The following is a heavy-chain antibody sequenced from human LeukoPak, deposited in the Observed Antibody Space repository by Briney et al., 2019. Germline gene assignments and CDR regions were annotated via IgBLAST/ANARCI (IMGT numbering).Heavy chain of an antibody. CDR2: IYYSGTT. V-gene: IGHV4-59*11. Sequence: PSETLSLTCTVSGGSISSLYWSWIRQPPGKGLEFIGYIYYSGTTNYNPSLKSRVTLSVDTSKNQFSLKLSSVTAADTAVYYCGRGGVAAKYYFDSWGQGTLVTVSS. J-gene: IGHJ4*02. CDR1: GGSISSLY. D-gene: IGHD3-10*01. CDR3: GRGGVAAKYYFDS.